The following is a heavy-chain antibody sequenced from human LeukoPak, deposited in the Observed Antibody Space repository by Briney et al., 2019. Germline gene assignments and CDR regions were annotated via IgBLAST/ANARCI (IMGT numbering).Heavy chain of an antibody. D-gene: IGHD3-9*01. V-gene: IGHV5-51*01. CDR3: ARQLRSYDILTGSYDTPTIDY. Sequence: GESLKISCKGSGYSFTSYWIGWVRQMPGKGLEWMGIIYPGDSDTRYSPSFQGQVTISADKSISTAYLQWSSLKASDTAMYYCARQLRSYDILTGSYDTPTIDYWGQGTLVTVSS. J-gene: IGHJ4*02. CDR2: IYPGDSDT. CDR1: GYSFTSYW.